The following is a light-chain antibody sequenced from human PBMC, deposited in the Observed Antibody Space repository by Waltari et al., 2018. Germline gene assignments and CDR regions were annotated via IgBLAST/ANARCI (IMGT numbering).Light chain of an antibody. CDR1: NSDVRTYNY. J-gene: IGLJ2*01. V-gene: IGLV2-14*01. CDR3: SSYSTSSPLVI. CDR2: DVS. Sequence: QSALTQPASVSGSPGQSITISCTETNSDVRTYNYVSWYQQHPGKAPKLLIYDVSKRPSGVSNRFSVSKSGDTASLTISGLQAEDEANYYCSSYSTSSPLVIFGGGTNLTVL.